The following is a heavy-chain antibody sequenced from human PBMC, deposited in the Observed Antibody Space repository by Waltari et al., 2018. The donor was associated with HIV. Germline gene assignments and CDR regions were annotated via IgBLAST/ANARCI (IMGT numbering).Heavy chain of an antibody. CDR1: GFTFSNFW. Sequence: EVQLVESGGDLVQPGGSLRLSCAASGFTFSNFWMSWVRQAPGKGLGWLANIKQDGSEKYYVDSVKGRFTISRDNAKNSLYLQMNSLRAEDTAVYYCASPSIRAGMDVWGQGTTVTVSS. D-gene: IGHD2-2*02. V-gene: IGHV3-7*01. CDR2: IKQDGSEK. CDR3: ASPSIRAGMDV. J-gene: IGHJ6*02.